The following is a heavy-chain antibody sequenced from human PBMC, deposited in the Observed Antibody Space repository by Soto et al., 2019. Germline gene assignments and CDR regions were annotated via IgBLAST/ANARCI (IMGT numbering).Heavy chain of an antibody. CDR2: IIPIFGTA. CDR3: ARGLNSSSWSGWFYP. J-gene: IGHJ5*02. V-gene: IGHV1-69*12. Sequence: QVQLVQSGAEVKKPGSSVKVSCKASGGTFSSYAISWVRQAPGQGLEWMGGIIPIFGTANYAQKFQGRVTITADESTSTAYTELLSLRSEATAVYYGARGLNSSSWSGWFYPWCQGTLVTVSS. CDR1: GGTFSSYA. D-gene: IGHD6-13*01.